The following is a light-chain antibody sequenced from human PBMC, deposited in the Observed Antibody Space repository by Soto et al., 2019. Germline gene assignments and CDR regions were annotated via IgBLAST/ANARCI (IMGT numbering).Light chain of an antibody. J-gene: IGKJ1*01. CDR2: GAS. V-gene: IGKV3-15*01. CDR3: QEYNSYTWT. Sequence: EIVLTQSPATLSLSPGERATLSCRASQSVSSSLAWYQQKPGQAPRLLIYGASTRATGIPARFSGSGSGTEFPLTISSLQPDDFASFYCQEYNSYTWTFGQGTKVDIK. CDR1: QSVSSS.